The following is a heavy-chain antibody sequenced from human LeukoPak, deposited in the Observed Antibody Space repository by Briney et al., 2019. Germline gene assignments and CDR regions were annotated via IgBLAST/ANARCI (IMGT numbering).Heavy chain of an antibody. CDR3: VKDRGSGSYPSPLFDN. J-gene: IGHJ4*02. Sequence: GGSLRLSCAASGFTFSSYGMHWVRQAPGKGLEWVAVISYDESNKYYAESVKGRFTISRDNYKNTLYLQMNSLRAEDTAVYYCVKDRGSGSYPSPLFDNWGQGTLVTVSS. D-gene: IGHD3-10*01. CDR2: ISYDESNK. CDR1: GFTFSSYG. V-gene: IGHV3-30*18.